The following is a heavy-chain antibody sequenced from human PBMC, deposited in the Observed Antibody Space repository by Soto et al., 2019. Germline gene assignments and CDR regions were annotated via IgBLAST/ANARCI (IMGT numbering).Heavy chain of an antibody. CDR3: ARAYDSSGYYLYYFDY. J-gene: IGHJ4*02. CDR1: GGSISSYS. CDR2: ISYTGSK. V-gene: IGHV4-59*01. D-gene: IGHD3-22*01. Sequence: SETLSLTCTVSGGSISSYSWNWIRQPPGKGLEWLGHISYTGSKSYNPSLKSRVTISLDTSKNQFSLKLSSVTAADTAVYYCARAYDSSGYYLYYFDYWGQGTLVTVSS.